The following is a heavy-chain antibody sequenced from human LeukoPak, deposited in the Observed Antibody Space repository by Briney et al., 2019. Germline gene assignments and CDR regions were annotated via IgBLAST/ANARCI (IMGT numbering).Heavy chain of an antibody. CDR2: ISYDGSKQ. CDR1: GFTFTNYP. Sequence: GGSLRLSCEASGFTFTNYPMFWVRLAPAKGLEWVSSISYDGSKQNHTDSVKGRFTISRDNSKNMLFLQMNSLRPEGTAVYYCAKDNMYYYGSGPIMDVWGQGTTVTVSS. J-gene: IGHJ6*02. D-gene: IGHD3-10*01. CDR3: AKDNMYYYGSGPIMDV. V-gene: IGHV3-30-3*01.